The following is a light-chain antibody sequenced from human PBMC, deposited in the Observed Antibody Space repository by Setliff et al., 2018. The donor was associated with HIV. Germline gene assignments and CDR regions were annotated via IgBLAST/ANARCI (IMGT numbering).Light chain of an antibody. Sequence: QSALTQPASVSGSPGQSITISCTGTSSDVGSYNYVSWYQQHPGKAPKLVLYDVSNRPSGVSNRFSGSKSGNTASLTISGLQVEDEADYYCSSYTSTNTLVFGGGTKVT. V-gene: IGLV2-14*03. CDR2: DVS. CDR3: SSYTSTNTLV. CDR1: SSDVGSYNY. J-gene: IGLJ3*02.